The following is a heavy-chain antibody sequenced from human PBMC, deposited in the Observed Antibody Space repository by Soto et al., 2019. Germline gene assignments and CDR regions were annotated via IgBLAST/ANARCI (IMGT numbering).Heavy chain of an antibody. Sequence: EVQLLESGGGLVQPGRSLRLSCAASGFTFSSYAMNWVRQAPGKGLEWVSAMSGTGGSTYYADSVKGRFTISRDNSKNTLYLQMNSLRVEDTAVFYCAKAGFSSGWSPSYFDYWGQGTLVIVSS. J-gene: IGHJ4*02. CDR1: GFTFSSYA. CDR2: MSGTGGST. CDR3: AKAGFSSGWSPSYFDY. V-gene: IGHV3-23*01. D-gene: IGHD6-19*01.